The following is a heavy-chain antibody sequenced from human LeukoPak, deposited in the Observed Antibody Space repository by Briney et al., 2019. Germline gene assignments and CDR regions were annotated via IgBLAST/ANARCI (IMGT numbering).Heavy chain of an antibody. J-gene: IGHJ4*02. Sequence: GGSLRLSCAASGFTFSSSAMSWVRQAPGKGLEWVSAISNSGGYTYYADSVQGRFTISRDNSKSTLCLQMNSLRAEDTAVYYCAKGYGQGVDYWGQGTLVTVSS. CDR3: AKGYGQGVDY. CDR2: ISNSGGYT. CDR1: GFTFSSSA. V-gene: IGHV3-23*01. D-gene: IGHD4-17*01.